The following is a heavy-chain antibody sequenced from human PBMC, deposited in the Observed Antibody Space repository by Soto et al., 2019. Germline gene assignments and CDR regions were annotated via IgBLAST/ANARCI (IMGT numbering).Heavy chain of an antibody. CDR1: GGTFSSYA. CDR3: ARDQWYSSGYYYYFDY. CDR2: IIPIFGTA. Sequence: QVQLVQSGAEVKKPGSSVKVSCKASGGTFSSYAISWVRQAPGQGLEWMGGIIPIFGTANYAQKFQGRVTITADESTSSAYMELGSLRSEDTAVYYCARDQWYSSGYYYYFDYWGQGTMVTVSS. J-gene: IGHJ4*02. V-gene: IGHV1-69*01. D-gene: IGHD3-22*01.